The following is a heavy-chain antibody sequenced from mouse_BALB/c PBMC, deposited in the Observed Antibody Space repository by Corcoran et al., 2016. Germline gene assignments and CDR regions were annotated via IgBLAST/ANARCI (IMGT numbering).Heavy chain of an antibody. CDR1: GYSITSGYY. CDR3: ARERRFAY. Sequence: DVQLQESGPGLVKPSQSLSLTCSVTGYSITSGYYWSWIRQFPGNKLEWMGYISYDGSNNYNPYLKNRISITRDRSKNQFFLKLNSVTTEDTATCYCARERRFAYWGQGTLVTVSA. J-gene: IGHJ3*01. CDR2: ISYDGSN. V-gene: IGHV3-6*02.